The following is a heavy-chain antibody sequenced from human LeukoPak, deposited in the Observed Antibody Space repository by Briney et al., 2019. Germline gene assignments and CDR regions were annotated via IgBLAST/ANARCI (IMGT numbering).Heavy chain of an antibody. J-gene: IGHJ6*04. CDR1: GYTFTSYY. CDR2: INPSGGST. Sequence: ASVKVSCKASGYTFTSYYMHWVRQAPGQGLEWMGIINPSGGSTGYAQKFQGRVTMTRDTSTSTVYMELSSLRSEDTAVYYCASSRANWGSISVYGMDVWGKGTTVTVSS. CDR3: ASSRANWGSISVYGMDV. D-gene: IGHD7-27*01. V-gene: IGHV1-46*01.